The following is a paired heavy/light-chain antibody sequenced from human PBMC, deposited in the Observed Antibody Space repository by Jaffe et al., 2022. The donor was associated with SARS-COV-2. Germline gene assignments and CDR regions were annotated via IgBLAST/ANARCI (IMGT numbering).Light chain of an antibody. Sequence: QAVLTQPSSLSVPPGASASLTCTLRSGINVGTYRIYWYQQKPGSPPQYLLRYKSDSDKQQGSGVPSRFSGSKDASANAGILVISGLQSEDEADYYCMIWHSSAVVFGGGTKLTVL. CDR3: MIWHSSAVV. J-gene: IGLJ2*01. CDR1: SGINVGTYR. CDR2: YKSDSDK. V-gene: IGLV5-45*03.
Heavy chain of an antibody. CDR1: GDSISRYH. V-gene: IGHV4-59*01. CDR3: ARGYAVAPGSYDY. CDR2: IYSSGST. Sequence: QVQVQESGPGLVKPSETLSLTCTVSGDSISRYHWSWIRQPPGKGLEWIGCIYSSGSTNYNPSLKSRVAISVDTSKNQFSLKLSSVTAADTAVYYCARGYAVAPGSYDYWGQGTLVTVSS. D-gene: IGHD3-16*01. J-gene: IGHJ4*02.